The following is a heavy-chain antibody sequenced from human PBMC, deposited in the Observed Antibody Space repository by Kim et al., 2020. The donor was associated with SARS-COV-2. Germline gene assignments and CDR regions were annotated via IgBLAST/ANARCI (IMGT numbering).Heavy chain of an antibody. D-gene: IGHD1-1*01. CDR3: AISGGTDALDI. V-gene: IGHV4-4*02. Sequence: SETLSLTCAVSGGSISSSNWWSWVRQPPGKGLEWIGEIYHSGSTNYNPSLKSRVTISVEKSKNQFSLKLSSVTAADTAVYYCAISGGTDALDIWGQGTMVTVSS. J-gene: IGHJ3*02. CDR2: IYHSGST. CDR1: GGSISSSNW.